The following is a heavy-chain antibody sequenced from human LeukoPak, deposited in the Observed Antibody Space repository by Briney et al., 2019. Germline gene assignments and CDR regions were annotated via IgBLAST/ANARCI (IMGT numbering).Heavy chain of an antibody. CDR2: ISWNSGSI. Sequence: PGGSLRLSCAASGFTFSSYAMHWVRQAPGKGLEWVAGISWNSGSIGYADSVKGRFTISRDNAKNSLYLQMNSLRAEDTALYYCAKARGYTQSLPDAFDIWGQGTMVTVSS. J-gene: IGHJ3*02. D-gene: IGHD5-18*01. V-gene: IGHV3-9*01. CDR3: AKARGYTQSLPDAFDI. CDR1: GFTFSSYA.